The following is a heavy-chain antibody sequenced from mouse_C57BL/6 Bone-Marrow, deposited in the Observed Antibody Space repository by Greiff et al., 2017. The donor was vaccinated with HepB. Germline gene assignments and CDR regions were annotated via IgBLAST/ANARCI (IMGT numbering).Heavy chain of an antibody. CDR1: GYTFTSYW. CDR2: IDPSDSYT. J-gene: IGHJ1*03. V-gene: IGHV1-59*01. D-gene: IGHD1-2*01. CDR3: ARFRYYGAYWYFDV. Sequence: QVQLQQPGAELVRPGTSVKLSCKASGYTFTSYWMHWVKQRPGQGLEWIGVIDPSDSYTNYNQKFKGKATLTVDTSSSTAYMQLSSLTSEDSTVYSCARFRYYGAYWYFDVWGTGTAVPVSS.